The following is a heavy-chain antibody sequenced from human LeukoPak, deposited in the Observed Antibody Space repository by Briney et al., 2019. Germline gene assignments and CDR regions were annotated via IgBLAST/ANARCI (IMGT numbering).Heavy chain of an antibody. V-gene: IGHV3-30*03. CDR1: GFTFSSYG. Sequence: GGSLRLSCAASGFTFSSYGMHWVRQAPGKGLEWVAVISYDGSNKYYADSVKGRFTISRDNSKNTLYLQMDSLRAEDTAVYYCARKAPHDYWGQGTLVTVSS. CDR2: ISYDGSNK. J-gene: IGHJ4*02. CDR3: ARKAPHDY.